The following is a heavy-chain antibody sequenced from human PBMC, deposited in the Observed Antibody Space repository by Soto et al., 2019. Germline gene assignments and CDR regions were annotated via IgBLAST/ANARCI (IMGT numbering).Heavy chain of an antibody. D-gene: IGHD5-12*01. CDR3: ARELGDGYNLIDY. J-gene: IGHJ4*02. CDR1: GGSFSGYY. CDR2: INHSGST. V-gene: IGHV4-34*01. Sequence: PSETLSLTCAVYGGSFSGYYWSWIRQPPGKGLEWIGEINHSGSTNYNPSLKSRVTISVDTSKNHFSLKLSSVTAADTAVYYCARELGDGYNLIDYWGQGTLVTVSS.